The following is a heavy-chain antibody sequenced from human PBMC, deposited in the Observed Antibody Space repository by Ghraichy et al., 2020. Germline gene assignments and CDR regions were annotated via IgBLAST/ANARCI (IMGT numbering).Heavy chain of an antibody. CDR1: GFTFNNYA. Sequence: LSLTCAASGFTFNNYAMSWVRQAPGKGLEWVSGVGVNGFDTHYGDPVRGRFIISRDNSKNTLYLQMNSLRVDDTAVYYCAKESGYCTGGDCYATHQFNYGMDVWGQGTTVTVSS. CDR2: VGVNGFDT. J-gene: IGHJ6*02. D-gene: IGHD2-8*02. V-gene: IGHV3-23*01. CDR3: AKESGYCTGGDCYATHQFNYGMDV.